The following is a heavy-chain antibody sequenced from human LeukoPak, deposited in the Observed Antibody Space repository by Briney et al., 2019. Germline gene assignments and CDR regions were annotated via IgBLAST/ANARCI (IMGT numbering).Heavy chain of an antibody. CDR1: DFNIDNNY. CDR2: IDNFGSI. D-gene: IGHD3-10*01. Sequence: GGSLGLSCAAPDFNIDNNYMNWVRQAPGKGLEWVSLIDNFGSIYYRDSVKGRFTISRDISKSTVYLHMNNLSDEDTAVYYCAGGTYYGSGARPGYFDHWGQGILVTVSS. J-gene: IGHJ4*02. CDR3: AGGTYYGSGARPGYFDH. V-gene: IGHV3-53*01.